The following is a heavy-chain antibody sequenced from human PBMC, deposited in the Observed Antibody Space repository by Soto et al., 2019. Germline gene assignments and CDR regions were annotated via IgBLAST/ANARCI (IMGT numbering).Heavy chain of an antibody. D-gene: IGHD3-10*01. J-gene: IGHJ6*02. CDR2: INHSGST. Sequence: SETLSLTCAVYGGSFSGYYWSWIRPPPGKGLEWIGEINHSGSTNYNPSLKSRVTISVDTSKNQFSLKLSSVTAADTAVYYCARVGITMVRGVINYYYYGMDVWGQGTTVTVSS. V-gene: IGHV4-34*01. CDR1: GGSFSGYY. CDR3: ARVGITMVRGVINYYYYGMDV.